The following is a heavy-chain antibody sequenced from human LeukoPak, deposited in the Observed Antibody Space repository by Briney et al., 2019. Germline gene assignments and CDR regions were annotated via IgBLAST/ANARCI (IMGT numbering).Heavy chain of an antibody. CDR1: GFSFSSYG. CDR2: IWHDGGDK. J-gene: IGHJ4*02. D-gene: IGHD3-10*01. CDR3: ARAGSYNAWYYFDY. Sequence: GGSLRLSCVTSGFSFSSYGMHWVRQAPGKGLEWVAVIWHDGGDKYYADSVKGRFTISRDKSKNTVSLQMSSLTSEDTAVYYCARAGSYNAWYYFDYWGQGTLVSVS. V-gene: IGHV3-33*01.